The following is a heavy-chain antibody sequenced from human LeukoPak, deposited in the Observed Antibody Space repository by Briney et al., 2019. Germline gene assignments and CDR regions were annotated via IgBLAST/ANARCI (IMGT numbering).Heavy chain of an antibody. Sequence: VASVKVSCKASGGTFSSYGISWVRQAPGQGLEWMGRIIPILGIANYAQKFQGRVTITADKSTSTAYMELSSLRSEDTAVYYCVSDPVPQNTQTGGYTGTTRWGQGTLVTVSS. V-gene: IGHV1-69*04. CDR1: GGTFSSYG. J-gene: IGHJ4*02. CDR2: IIPILGIA. D-gene: IGHD1-7*01. CDR3: VSDPVPQNTQTGGYTGTTR.